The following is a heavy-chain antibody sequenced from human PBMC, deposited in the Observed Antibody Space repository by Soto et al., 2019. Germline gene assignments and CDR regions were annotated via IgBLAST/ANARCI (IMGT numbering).Heavy chain of an antibody. J-gene: IGHJ4*02. CDR2: INPNSGGT. CDR1: GYTFTGYY. CDR3: ARTRGDYGPSFDY. V-gene: IGHV1-2*04. Sequence: VASVKVSCKASGYTFTGYYMHWVRQAPGQGLEWMGWINPNSGGTNYAQKFQGWVTMTRDTSISTAYMELSRLRSDDTAVYYCARTRGDYGPSFDYWGQGTLVTVSS. D-gene: IGHD4-17*01.